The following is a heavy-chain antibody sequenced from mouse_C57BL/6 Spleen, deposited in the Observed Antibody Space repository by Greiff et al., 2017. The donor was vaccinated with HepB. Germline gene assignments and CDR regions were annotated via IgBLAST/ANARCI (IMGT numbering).Heavy chain of an antibody. CDR3: ARSGLMDY. V-gene: IGHV1-61*01. CDR1: GYTFTSYW. Sequence: QVHVKQPGAELVRPGSSVKLSCKASGYTFTSYWMDWVKQRPGQGLEWIGNIYPSDSESHYNQKFKDKATLTVDKSSSTAYMQLSSLTSEDSAVYYCARSGLMDYWGQGTTLAVSS. J-gene: IGHJ2*01. CDR2: IYPSDSES. D-gene: IGHD3-1*01.